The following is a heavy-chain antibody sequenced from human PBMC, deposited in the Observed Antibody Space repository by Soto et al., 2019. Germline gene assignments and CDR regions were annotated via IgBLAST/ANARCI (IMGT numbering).Heavy chain of an antibody. CDR1: GGSISSGGYS. D-gene: IGHD3-22*01. CDR2: IYHSGST. Sequence: SETLSLTCAVSGGSISSGGYSWSWIRQPPGKGLEWIGYIYHSGSTYYNPSLKSRVTISVDRSKNQFSLKLSSVTAADTAVYYCARTVYYYDSSGYEYYFDYWGQGTLVTVSS. CDR3: ARTVYYYDSSGYEYYFDY. V-gene: IGHV4-30-2*02. J-gene: IGHJ4*02.